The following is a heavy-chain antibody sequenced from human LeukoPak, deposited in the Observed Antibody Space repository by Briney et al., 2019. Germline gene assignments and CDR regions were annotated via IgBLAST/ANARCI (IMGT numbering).Heavy chain of an antibody. V-gene: IGHV1-69*01. Sequence: SSVKVSCKASGGTFHSYTINWVRQAPGQGLEWMGGIIPIFGTANYAQKFQGRVTITADESTSTAYMELSSLRSEDTAVYYCARSPGYCSGGSCLRFDPWGQGTLVTVSS. D-gene: IGHD2-15*01. CDR1: GGTFHSYT. CDR2: IIPIFGTA. CDR3: ARSPGYCSGGSCLRFDP. J-gene: IGHJ5*02.